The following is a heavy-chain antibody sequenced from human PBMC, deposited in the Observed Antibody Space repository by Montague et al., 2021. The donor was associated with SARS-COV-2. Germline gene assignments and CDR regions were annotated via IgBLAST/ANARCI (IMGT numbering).Heavy chain of an antibody. V-gene: IGHV3-9*01. J-gene: IGHJ4*02. Sequence: SLRLSCAASGFTFDDYAMHWVRQAPGKGLEWVSGISWNSGSTGYADSVKGRFTVSRDNAKNPLYLQMNSLRPDDTALYYCAKGPRHDVASGLDHWGQGTLVTVSS. D-gene: IGHD6-13*01. CDR3: AKGPRHDVASGLDH. CDR1: GFTFDDYA. CDR2: ISWNSGST.